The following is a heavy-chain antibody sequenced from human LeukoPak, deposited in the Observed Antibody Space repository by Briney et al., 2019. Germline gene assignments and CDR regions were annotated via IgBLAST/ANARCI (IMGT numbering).Heavy chain of an antibody. J-gene: IGHJ4*02. CDR1: GFTFSSYA. Sequence: PGGSLRLSCAASGFTFSSYAMSWVRQAPGKGLEWVSTINGSGDRKYYTDSVKGRFTISRVSSENTLYLQMNSLRAEDTAVYYCAKSGGYSYGYYFDYWGQGTLVTVSS. D-gene: IGHD5-18*01. V-gene: IGHV3-23*01. CDR3: AKSGGYSYGYYFDY. CDR2: INGSGDRK.